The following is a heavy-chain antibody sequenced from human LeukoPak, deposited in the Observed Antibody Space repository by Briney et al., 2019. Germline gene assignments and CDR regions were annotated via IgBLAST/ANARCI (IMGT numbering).Heavy chain of an antibody. CDR1: GGSIGSSNW. CDR3: ARWGSGYFDY. Sequence: SGTLSLTCAVSGGSIGSSNWWSWVRQPPGKGLEWIGGVYQSGSTNYNPSLKNRVTILVDKSKNQFSLNLSSVTAADTAVYYCARWGSGYFDYWGQGTQVTVSS. D-gene: IGHD6-19*01. J-gene: IGHJ4*02. CDR2: VYQSGST. V-gene: IGHV4-4*02.